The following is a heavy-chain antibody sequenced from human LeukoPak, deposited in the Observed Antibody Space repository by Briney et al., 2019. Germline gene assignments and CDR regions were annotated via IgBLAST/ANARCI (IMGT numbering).Heavy chain of an antibody. V-gene: IGHV1-2*02. J-gene: IGHJ6*03. D-gene: IGHD2-15*01. Sequence: ASVKVSCKASGYTFTGYYMHWVRQAPGQGLEWMGGINPNSGGTNYAQKFQGRVTMTRDTSISTAYMELSRLRSDDTAVYYCLVATTGSYYYYMDVWGKGTTVTVSS. CDR2: INPNSGGT. CDR3: LVATTGSYYYYMDV. CDR1: GYTFTGYY.